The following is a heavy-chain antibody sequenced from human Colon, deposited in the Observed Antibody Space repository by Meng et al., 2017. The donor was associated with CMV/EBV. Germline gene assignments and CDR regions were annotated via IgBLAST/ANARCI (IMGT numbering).Heavy chain of an antibody. CDR3: GRDTGNQYNLHSYGLDV. CDR1: GFTFSNYW. Sequence: GESLKISCAASGFTFSNYWMTWLRQAPGRGLELVAHIKEDGSEKYFVGSVKGRFTISRDNSRNTLYLQMSSLRGDDTALYYCGRDTGNQYNLHSYGLDVWGQGTTVTVSS. D-gene: IGHD5-24*01. CDR2: IKEDGSEK. V-gene: IGHV3-7*01. J-gene: IGHJ6*02.